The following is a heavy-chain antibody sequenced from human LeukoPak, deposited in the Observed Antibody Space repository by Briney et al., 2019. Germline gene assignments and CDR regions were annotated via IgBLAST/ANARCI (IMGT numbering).Heavy chain of an antibody. D-gene: IGHD3-10*01. V-gene: IGHV3-33*01. CDR1: GFTFSNYG. CDR3: ATADQLLWFGELSYYFDY. CDR2: IWYDGSNK. Sequence: GGSLRLSCAASGFTFSNYGMHWVRQAPGKGLEWVAVIWYDGSNKYYADSVKGRFTISRDNSKNTLYLQMSSLRAEDTAVYYCATADQLLWFGELSYYFDYWGQGTLVTVSS. J-gene: IGHJ4*02.